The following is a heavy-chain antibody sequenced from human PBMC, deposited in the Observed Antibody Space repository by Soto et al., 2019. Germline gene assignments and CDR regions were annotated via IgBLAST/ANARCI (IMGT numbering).Heavy chain of an antibody. CDR2: VYPGDSDT. Sequence: GAALKISCKCSGYSFPNYYVAWVRQVPGKGLEWMGIVYPGDSDTRYSPSFQGQITISADKSIATAYLQWTSLKASDTAMYYCASQYRNWGDAFHIWGQGTQVTVSS. V-gene: IGHV5-51*01. CDR3: ASQYRNWGDAFHI. CDR1: GYSFPNYY. D-gene: IGHD1-26*01. J-gene: IGHJ3*02.